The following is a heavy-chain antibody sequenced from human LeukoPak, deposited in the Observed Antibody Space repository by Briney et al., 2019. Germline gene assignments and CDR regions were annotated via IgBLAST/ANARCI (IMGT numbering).Heavy chain of an antibody. V-gene: IGHV1-2*02. CDR2: INPNSGGT. D-gene: IGHD6-13*01. J-gene: IGHJ3*02. CDR1: GYTFTSYG. CDR3: ARVRIAAAGDDAFDI. Sequence: GASVKVSCKASGYTFTSYGISWVRQAPGQGLEWMGWINPNSGGTNYAQKFQGRVTMTRDTSISTAYMELSRLRSDDTAVYYCARVRIAAAGDDAFDIWGQGTMVTVSS.